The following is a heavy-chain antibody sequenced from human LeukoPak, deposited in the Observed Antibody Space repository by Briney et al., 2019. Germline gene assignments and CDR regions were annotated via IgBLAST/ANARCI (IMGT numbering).Heavy chain of an antibody. V-gene: IGHV3-30*04. CDR3: AGDLKGYGSGSYPSAY. Sequence: GGSLRLSCAASGFTFSSYAMHWVRQAPGKGLEWVAVISYDGSNKYYADSVKGRFTISRDNSKNTLYLQMNSLKAEDTAVYYCAGDLKGYGSGSYPSAYWGQGTLVTVSS. CDR2: ISYDGSNK. D-gene: IGHD3-10*01. J-gene: IGHJ4*02. CDR1: GFTFSSYA.